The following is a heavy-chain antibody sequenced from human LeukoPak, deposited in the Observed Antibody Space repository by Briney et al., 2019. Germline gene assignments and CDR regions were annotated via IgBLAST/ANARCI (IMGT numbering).Heavy chain of an antibody. J-gene: IGHJ6*03. Sequence: SETLSLTCTVSGGSISSHYWSWIRQPPGRGLEWIGYIYYSGSTNYNPSLKSRVTISVDTSKNQFSLKLSPVTAADTAVYYCARNSAHYYDSSGYYYDYYYYMDVWGKGTTVTVSS. D-gene: IGHD3-22*01. V-gene: IGHV4-59*11. CDR1: GGSISSHY. CDR3: ARNSAHYYDSSGYYYDYYYYMDV. CDR2: IYYSGST.